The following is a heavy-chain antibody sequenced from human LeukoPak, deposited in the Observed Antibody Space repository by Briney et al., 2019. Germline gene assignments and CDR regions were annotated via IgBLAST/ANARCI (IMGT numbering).Heavy chain of an antibody. CDR2: IYPGDSDT. CDR3: ARPTNNYYDSSAYSKDGFDI. V-gene: IGHV5-51*07. D-gene: IGHD3-22*01. CDR1: GTCISNYL. Sequence: SLNISYTAAGTCISNYLICWVQPMPEEGVGWVGIIYPGDSDTRDSPSFQGQVTISADKSTTTAYLQWSSLKASDIAMYFCARPTNNYYDSSAYSKDGFDIWGHGTMVTVSS. J-gene: IGHJ3*02.